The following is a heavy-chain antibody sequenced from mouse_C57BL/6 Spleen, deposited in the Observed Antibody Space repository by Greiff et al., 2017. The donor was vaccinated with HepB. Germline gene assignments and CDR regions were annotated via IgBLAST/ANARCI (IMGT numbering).Heavy chain of an antibody. D-gene: IGHD1-1*01. V-gene: IGHV1-82*01. Sequence: VQLKESGPELVKPGASVKISCKASGYAFSSSWMNWVKQRPGKGLEWIGRIYPGDGDTNYNGKFKGKATLTADKSSSTAYMQLSSLTSEDSAVYFCARSSITTVGEGYFDVWGTGTTVTVSS. J-gene: IGHJ1*03. CDR3: ARSSITTVGEGYFDV. CDR2: IYPGDGDT. CDR1: GYAFSSSW.